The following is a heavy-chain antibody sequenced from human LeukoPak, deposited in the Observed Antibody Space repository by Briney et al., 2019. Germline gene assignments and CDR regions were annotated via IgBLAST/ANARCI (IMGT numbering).Heavy chain of an antibody. CDR2: IIPIFGTA. V-gene: IGHV1-69*13. J-gene: IGHJ4*02. CDR3: ARDWDEGYSYGSGFDY. Sequence: SVKVSCKASGYTFTSYGISWVRQAPGQGLEWMGGIIPIFGTANYAQKFQGRVTITADESTSTAYMELSSLRSEDTAVYYCARDWDEGYSYGSGFDYWGQGTLVTVSS. CDR1: GYTFTSYG. D-gene: IGHD5-18*01.